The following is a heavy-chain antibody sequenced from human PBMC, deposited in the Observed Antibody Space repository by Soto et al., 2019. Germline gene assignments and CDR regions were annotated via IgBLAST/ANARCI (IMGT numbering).Heavy chain of an antibody. V-gene: IGHV4-59*01. CDR1: GGSISSYY. J-gene: IGHJ6*02. CDR3: ARDRGYSSSLTNGGMDV. CDR2: THYSGST. Sequence: ASETLSVTCSVSGGSISSYYWSWIGQPPGKGLEWIGYTHYSGSTNYQPSLKSRVTMSVDTSKTQSSLKLSSVTAADTAVYYCARDRGYSSSLTNGGMDVWGQGTTVTVSS. D-gene: IGHD6-13*01.